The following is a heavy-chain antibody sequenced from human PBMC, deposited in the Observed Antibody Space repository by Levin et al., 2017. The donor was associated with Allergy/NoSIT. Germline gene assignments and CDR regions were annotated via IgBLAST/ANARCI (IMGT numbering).Heavy chain of an antibody. J-gene: IGHJ4*02. CDR3: ATVSVFVPNTVASDK. CDR2: ITGSGDSA. Sequence: GESLKISCAASGFNFRNYEMNWVRQVPGKGLEWLSHITGSGDSASYADSVRGRFIISRDNAENSVYLQMNSLRAEDSGLYYCATVSVFVPNTVASDKWGQGTLVTVSS. D-gene: IGHD2-21*01. CDR1: GFNFRNYE. V-gene: IGHV3-48*03.